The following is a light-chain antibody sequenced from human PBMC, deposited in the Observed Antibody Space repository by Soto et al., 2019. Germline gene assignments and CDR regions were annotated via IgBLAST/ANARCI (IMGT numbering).Light chain of an antibody. CDR1: NIGSKT. CDR3: QVCDSSRGV. CDR2: DNS. J-gene: IGLJ2*01. Sequence: SYELTHPPSVSVAPGQTARIPCGGNNIGSKTAHWYQQKPGQAPVLVVYDNSDRPSGIPERFSGSNSGNTATLTISRVGAGDEADYYCQVCDSSRGVFGGGTKLTVL. V-gene: IGLV3-21*02.